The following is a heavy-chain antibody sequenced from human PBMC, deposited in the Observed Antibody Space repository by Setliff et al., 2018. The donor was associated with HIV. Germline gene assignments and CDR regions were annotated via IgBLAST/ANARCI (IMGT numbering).Heavy chain of an antibody. CDR3: ARGRVLEYGSGTQGDY. Sequence: EASVKVSCKTSGHPFSNYDIIWVRRATGQGLEWMGWMNPNSGATGYAQKFKDRFIMTRDTSISTAYMELSSLRSEDTAVYYCARGRVLEYGSGTQGDYWGQGTLVTVSS. CDR2: MNPNSGAT. D-gene: IGHD3-10*01. V-gene: IGHV1-8*01. CDR1: GHPFSNYD. J-gene: IGHJ4*02.